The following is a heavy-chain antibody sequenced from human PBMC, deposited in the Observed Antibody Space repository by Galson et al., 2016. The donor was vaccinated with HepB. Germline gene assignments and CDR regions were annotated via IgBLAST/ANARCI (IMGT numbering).Heavy chain of an antibody. CDR2: INQSGST. J-gene: IGHJ6*02. D-gene: IGHD3-10*01. CDR3: ARSYGSGNYGSYDLYGMDV. CDR1: GGTFSGYY. V-gene: IGHV4-34*01. Sequence: EPLSLTCAIYGGTFSGYYWSWIRQSPGKGLEWIGEINQSGSTNYNPSLKSRVAMSVGTSQNQYSLRVTSVTAADTAVYYCARSYGSGNYGSYDLYGMDVWGQGTTVIVSS.